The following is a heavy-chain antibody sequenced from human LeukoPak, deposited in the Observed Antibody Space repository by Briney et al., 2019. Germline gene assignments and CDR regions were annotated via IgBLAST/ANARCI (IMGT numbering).Heavy chain of an antibody. CDR3: ARRWGGRAPNWPPFYFDL. V-gene: IGHV4-39*07. CDR1: GGSISSTTYY. D-gene: IGHD5-24*01. J-gene: IGHJ2*01. CDR2: IYYSGST. Sequence: SETLSLTCSVSGGSISSTTYYWGWIRQPPGKGLEWIGSIYYSGSTNYNPSLKSRVTISVDTSKNQFSLKLSSVTAADTAVYYCARRWGGRAPNWPPFYFDLWGRGTLVTVSS.